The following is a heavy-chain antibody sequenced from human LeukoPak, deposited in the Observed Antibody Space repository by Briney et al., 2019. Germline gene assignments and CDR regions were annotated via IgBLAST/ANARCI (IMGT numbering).Heavy chain of an antibody. CDR2: ISWNSGSI. J-gene: IGHJ5*02. CDR3: ARGLGPIAMFDP. CDR1: GFTFDGYA. Sequence: GGSLRLSCAASGFTFDGYAMHWVRQAPGKGLEWVSGISWNSGSIGYADSVKGRFTISRDNAKNSLYLQMNSLRAEDTAVFYCARGLGPIAMFDPWGQGTLVTVSS. D-gene: IGHD6-6*01. V-gene: IGHV3-9*01.